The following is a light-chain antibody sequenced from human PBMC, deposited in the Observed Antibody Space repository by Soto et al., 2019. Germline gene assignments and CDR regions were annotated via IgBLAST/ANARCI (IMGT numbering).Light chain of an antibody. CDR1: RRDVGGYNY. J-gene: IGLJ2*01. V-gene: IGLV2-11*01. CDR2: DVA. CDR3: CSYGGNYVI. Sequence: QSALTQPRSVSGSPGQSVTISCTGTRRDVGGYNYVSWYQQHPGKVPKLMIFDVAKRPSGVPDRFSGSKSGTPASLTISGLQAEDEADYYCCSYGGNYVIFGGGTKLTVL.